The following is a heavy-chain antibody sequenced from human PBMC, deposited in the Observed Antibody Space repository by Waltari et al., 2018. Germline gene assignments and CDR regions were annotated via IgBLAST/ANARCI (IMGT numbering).Heavy chain of an antibody. Sequence: EVQLVQSGAEVKKPGASLKISCKVSGSSFTSYWIGWVRQMPGKGLEWMGIIYPGDSDTRYSPSFQGQVTISADKSISTAYLQWSSLKASDTAMYYCARGTVTYGTTFDYWGQGTLVTVSS. J-gene: IGHJ4*02. CDR1: GSSFTSYW. CDR2: IYPGDSDT. D-gene: IGHD4-17*01. V-gene: IGHV5-51*01. CDR3: ARGTVTYGTTFDY.